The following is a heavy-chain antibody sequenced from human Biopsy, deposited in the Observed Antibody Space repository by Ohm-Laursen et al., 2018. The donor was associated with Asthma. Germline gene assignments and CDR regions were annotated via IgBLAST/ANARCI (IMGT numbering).Heavy chain of an antibody. CDR3: ARVQKSPGDRWFDP. D-gene: IGHD7-27*01. J-gene: IGHJ5*02. Sequence: ASVKVSCNVSAYTFIGYHLHWVRQAPGEGLEWMGRINPNGGATVYAQKFQGRVTMTRDTSISTAYMELSRLTSDDTAVYYCARVQKSPGDRWFDPWGQGTLVTVSS. CDR1: AYTFIGYH. V-gene: IGHV1-2*06. CDR2: INPNGGAT.